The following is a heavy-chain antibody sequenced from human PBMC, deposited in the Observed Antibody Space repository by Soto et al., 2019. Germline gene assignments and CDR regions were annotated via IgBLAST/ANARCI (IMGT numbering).Heavy chain of an antibody. CDR1: GGSISSGGHY. J-gene: IGHJ4*02. Sequence: SETLSLTCTVSGGSISSGGHYWSWIRQHPGKGLEWIGYIYYSGSTYYNPSLKSRFTISVDTSKNQFSLKLSSVTAADTAVYYCATRSNWNYGMVYWGQGTLVTVSS. D-gene: IGHD1-7*01. V-gene: IGHV4-31*03. CDR2: IYYSGST. CDR3: ATRSNWNYGMVY.